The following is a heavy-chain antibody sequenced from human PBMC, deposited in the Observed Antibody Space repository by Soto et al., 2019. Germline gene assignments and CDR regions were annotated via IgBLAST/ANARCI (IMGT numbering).Heavy chain of an antibody. D-gene: IGHD3-10*01. J-gene: IGHJ4*02. CDR2: IYYSGST. CDR1: GCSISSGYYY. CDR3: ARVAVRGVILDY. Sequence: TLSLTCTVSGCSISSGYYYWSWIRQPPGKGLEWIGYIYYSGSTYYNPSLKSRVTISVDTSKNQFSLKLSSVTAADTAVYYCARVAVRGVILDYWGQGTLVTVSS. V-gene: IGHV4-30-4*01.